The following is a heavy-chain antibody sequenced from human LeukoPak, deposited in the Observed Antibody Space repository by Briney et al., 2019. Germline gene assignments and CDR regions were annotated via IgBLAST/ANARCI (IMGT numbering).Heavy chain of an antibody. D-gene: IGHD3-10*01. CDR3: TRPSHYYGSGSYDF. CDR1: GYSFATYW. Sequence: GESLKISCKGSGYSFATYWIGWVRQLPGKGLEWMGIIYPGDSDTRYRPSFQGQVTISADKSINTAYLQWSSLKTSDTAMYYCTRPSHYYGSGSYDFWGQGILVTVSS. V-gene: IGHV5-51*01. CDR2: IYPGDSDT. J-gene: IGHJ4*02.